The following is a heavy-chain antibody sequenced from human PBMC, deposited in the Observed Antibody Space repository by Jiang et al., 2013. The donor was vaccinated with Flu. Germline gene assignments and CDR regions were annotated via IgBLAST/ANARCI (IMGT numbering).Heavy chain of an antibody. J-gene: IGHJ6*02. CDR2: TYYRSKWYN. CDR3: ARTPGGYDTYYYYGMDV. V-gene: IGHV6-1*01. Sequence: TYYRSKWYNDYAVSVKSRITINPDTSKNQFSLQLNSVTPEDTAVYYCARTPGGYDTYYYYGMDVWGQGTTVTVSS. D-gene: IGHD3-16*01.